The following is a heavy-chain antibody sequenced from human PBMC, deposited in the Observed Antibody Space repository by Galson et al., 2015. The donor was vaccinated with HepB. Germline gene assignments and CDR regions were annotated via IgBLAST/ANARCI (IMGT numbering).Heavy chain of an antibody. J-gene: IGHJ6*03. Sequence: SLRLSCAASGFTFTNFAMSWVRQAPGKGLEWVSGISGRGSSTYYADSVKGRFTISRDNSKSTLSLQMNSLRAEDTAIYYCATLIGCTTISCHYMDVWGKGTTVTVSS. D-gene: IGHD2-2*01. CDR2: ISGRGSST. CDR3: ATLIGCTTISCHYMDV. CDR1: GFTFTNFA. V-gene: IGHV3-23*01.